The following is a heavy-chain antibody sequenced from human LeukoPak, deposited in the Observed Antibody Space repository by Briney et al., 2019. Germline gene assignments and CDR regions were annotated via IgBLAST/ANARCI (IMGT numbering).Heavy chain of an antibody. V-gene: IGHV1-2*06. D-gene: IGHD2-2*01. Sequence: ASVKVSRKASGYTFTGYYMHWVRQAPGQGLEWMGRINPNSGGTNYAQMFQGRVTMTRDTSLSTAYMELSRLSSDDTAVYFCARTWGTEACRTTSCFNPDFDYWGQGTLVTVSS. J-gene: IGHJ4*02. CDR3: ARTWGTEACRTTSCFNPDFDY. CDR2: INPNSGGT. CDR1: GYTFTGYY.